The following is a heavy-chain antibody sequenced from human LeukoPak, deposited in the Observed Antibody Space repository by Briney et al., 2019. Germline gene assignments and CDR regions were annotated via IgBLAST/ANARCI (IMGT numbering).Heavy chain of an antibody. Sequence: GRSLRLSCAASGFTFSSYGMHWVRQAPGKGLEWVAVIWYDGSNKYYADSVKGRFTISRDNSKNTLYLQMNSLRAEDTAVYYCARDRYGVRGKNYYYYGMDVWAQGTTVTVSS. CDR3: ARDRYGVRGKNYYYYGMDV. J-gene: IGHJ6*02. CDR1: GFTFSSYG. V-gene: IGHV3-33*01. D-gene: IGHD3-10*01. CDR2: IWYDGSNK.